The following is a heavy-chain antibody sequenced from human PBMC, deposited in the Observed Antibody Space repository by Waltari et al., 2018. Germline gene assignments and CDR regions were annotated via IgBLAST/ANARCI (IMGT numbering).Heavy chain of an antibody. J-gene: IGHJ2*01. CDR2: IYYSGST. CDR3: ARGTYVDL. Sequence: QVQLQESGPGLVKPSETLSLTCTVSGGSISSYYWSWIRHPPGKGLEWIGYIYYSGSTNYNPSLKSRVTISVDTSKNQFSLKLSSVTAADTAVYYCARGTYVDLWGRGTLVTVSS. D-gene: IGHD3-10*01. CDR1: GGSISSYY. V-gene: IGHV4-59*01.